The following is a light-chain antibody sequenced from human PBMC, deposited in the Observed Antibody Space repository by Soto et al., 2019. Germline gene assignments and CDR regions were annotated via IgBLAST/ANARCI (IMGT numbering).Light chain of an antibody. J-gene: IGLJ2*01. CDR1: SSDVGSYNL. CDR3: QSYDSRLSAVV. Sequence: QSALTQPASVSGSPGQSITISCTGTSSDVGSYNLVSWYQQHPGKAPKLMIYEGSKRPSGVSNRFSGSKSGTSASLAITGLQAEDGTDYYCQSYDSRLSAVVFGGGTKLTV. V-gene: IGLV2-14*02. CDR2: EGS.